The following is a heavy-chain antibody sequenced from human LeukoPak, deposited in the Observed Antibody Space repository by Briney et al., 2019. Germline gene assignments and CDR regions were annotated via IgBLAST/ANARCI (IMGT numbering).Heavy chain of an antibody. CDR3: ARVAATSDYYYYYYMDV. J-gene: IGHJ6*03. CDR1: GYTFTSYD. V-gene: IGHV1-8*01. D-gene: IGHD2-15*01. Sequence: ASVKVSCKASGYTFTSYDINWVRQATGQGLEWMGWMNPNSGNTGYAQKFQGRVTMTRNTSISTAHMELSSLRSEDTAVYYCARVAATSDYYYYYYMDVWGKGTTVTVSS. CDR2: MNPNSGNT.